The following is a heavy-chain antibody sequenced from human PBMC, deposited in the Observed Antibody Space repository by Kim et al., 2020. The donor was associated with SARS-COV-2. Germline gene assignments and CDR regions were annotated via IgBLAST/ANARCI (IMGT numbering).Heavy chain of an antibody. Sequence: GGSLRLSCTTSGFSFRDYAVNWVRQAPGKGLEWVGFIRSRTFGATTEYAASVEGRFTISRDDSKSIAYLEMNSLKIGDTAVYFCTREPSSNYEDVYFDYWGQGVRVTVSS. CDR3: TREPSSNYEDVYFDY. J-gene: IGHJ4*02. V-gene: IGHV3-49*04. CDR1: GFSFRDYA. CDR2: IRSRTFGATT. D-gene: IGHD3-10*01.